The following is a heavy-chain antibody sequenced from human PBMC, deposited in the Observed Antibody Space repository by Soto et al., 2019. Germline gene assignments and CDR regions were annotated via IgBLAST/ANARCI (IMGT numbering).Heavy chain of an antibody. D-gene: IGHD2-2*02. CDR3: ARAYLKFESINWFDP. CDR1: GGSISSGGYY. J-gene: IGHJ5*02. Sequence: TLSLTCTVSGGSISSGGYYWSWIRQHPGKGLEWIGYIYYSGSTYYNPSLKSRVTISVDTSKNQFSLKLSSVTAADTAVYYCARAYLKFESINWFDPWGQGTLVTVSS. V-gene: IGHV4-31*03. CDR2: IYYSGST.